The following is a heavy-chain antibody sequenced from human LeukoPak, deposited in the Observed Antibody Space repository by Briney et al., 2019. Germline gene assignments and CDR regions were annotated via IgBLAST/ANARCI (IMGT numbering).Heavy chain of an antibody. J-gene: IGHJ3*02. CDR3: ARDVFRIQLYDDAFDI. D-gene: IGHD5-18*01. V-gene: IGHV3-49*04. CDR2: IRSKVYGGTT. CDR1: GFTFDDYA. Sequence: GGSLRLSCTASGFTFDDYAMSWVRQAPGKGLEWVGFIRSKVYGGTTEYAASVKGRFTIPRDDSNRIAYLQMNSLQTEDTAVYYGARDVFRIQLYDDAFDIWGQGTMVTVSS.